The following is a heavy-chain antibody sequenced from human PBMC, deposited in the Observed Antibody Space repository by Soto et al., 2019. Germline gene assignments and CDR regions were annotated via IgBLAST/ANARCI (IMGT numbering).Heavy chain of an antibody. CDR3: AREGRVGGIDY. V-gene: IGHV3-48*03. Sequence: EVQLVESGGGLVQPGGSLRLSCAASGFTFSIHEMNWVRQAPGKGLEWVSYISSIGVATYYAHSVKGRFTISRDNAKNSLYLQMNSLRAEDTAVYYCAREGRVGGIDYWGQGTPVTVSS. CDR2: ISSIGVAT. D-gene: IGHD6-19*01. J-gene: IGHJ4*02. CDR1: GFTFSIHE.